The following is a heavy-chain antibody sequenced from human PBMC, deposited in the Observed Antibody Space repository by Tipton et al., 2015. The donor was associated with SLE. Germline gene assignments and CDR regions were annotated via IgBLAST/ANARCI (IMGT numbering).Heavy chain of an antibody. D-gene: IGHD2-2*01. CDR1: GFTFSSYA. Sequence: GSLRLSCAASGFTFSSYAMSWVRQAPGKGLEWVSAISGSGGSTYYADSVKGRFTISRDNSKNTLYLQMNSLRAEDTAVYYCAKGPTIDIVVVPAGPFDYWGQGTLVTVSS. CDR3: AKGPTIDIVVVPAGPFDY. CDR2: ISGSGGST. V-gene: IGHV3-23*01. J-gene: IGHJ4*02.